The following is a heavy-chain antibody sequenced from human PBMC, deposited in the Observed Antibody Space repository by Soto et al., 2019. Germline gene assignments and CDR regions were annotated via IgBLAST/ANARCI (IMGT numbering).Heavy chain of an antibody. CDR1: GGSISSYY. V-gene: IGHV4-59*01. CDR2: IYYSGST. J-gene: IGHJ6*02. CDR3: ARDHASGSYSHYYYGMDV. Sequence: PSETLSLTCTVSGGSISSYYWSWIRQPPGKGLEWIGYIYYSGSTNYNPSLKSRVTISVDTSKNQFSLKLSSVTAADTAVYYCARDHASGSYSHYYYGMDVWGQGTTVTVSS. D-gene: IGHD1-26*01.